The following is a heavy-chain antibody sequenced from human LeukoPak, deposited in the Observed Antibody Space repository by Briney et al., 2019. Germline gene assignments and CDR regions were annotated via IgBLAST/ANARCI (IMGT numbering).Heavy chain of an antibody. D-gene: IGHD6-6*01. J-gene: IGHJ5*02. CDR1: GGSFSGYY. CDR3: ASRIAARPDLWFDP. Sequence: SETLSLTCAVYGGSFSGYYWSWIRQPPGKGLEWIGEINHSGSTNYNPSPKSRVTISVDTSKNQFSLKLSSVTAADTAVYYCASRIAARPDLWFDPWGQGTLVTVSS. CDR2: INHSGST. V-gene: IGHV4-34*01.